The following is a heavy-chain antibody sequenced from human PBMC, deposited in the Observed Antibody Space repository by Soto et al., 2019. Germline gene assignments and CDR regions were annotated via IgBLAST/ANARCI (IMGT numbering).Heavy chain of an antibody. J-gene: IGHJ6*02. Sequence: SETLSLTCTVSSGSISSGGYYWSWIRQHPGKGLEWIGYIYYSGSTYYNPSLKSRVTISVDTSKNQFSLKLSSVTAADTAVYYCARLTKRPLFDWLSESYCDYGMVLWGPASRVTV. D-gene: IGHD3-9*01. CDR3: ARLTKRPLFDWLSESYCDYGMVL. CDR1: SGSISSGGYY. CDR2: IYYSGST. V-gene: IGHV4-31*03.